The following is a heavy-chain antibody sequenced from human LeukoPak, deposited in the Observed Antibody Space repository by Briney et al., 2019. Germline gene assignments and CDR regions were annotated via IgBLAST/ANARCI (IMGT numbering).Heavy chain of an antibody. D-gene: IGHD6-13*01. V-gene: IGHV3-23*01. CDR3: AKDRGSWYYFDY. CDR1: RFTFSSDD. CDR2: ISGSGGST. Sequence: GGSLTLSCAASRFTFSSDDMSWVRQAPGQGLEWVSAISGSGGSTYYADSVKGRFTISRDNSKNTLYLQMNSLRAEDTAVYYCAKDRGSWYYFDYWGQGTLVTVSS. J-gene: IGHJ4*02.